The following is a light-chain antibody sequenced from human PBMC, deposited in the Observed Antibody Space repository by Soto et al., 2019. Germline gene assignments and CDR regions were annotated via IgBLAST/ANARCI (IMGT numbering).Light chain of an antibody. J-gene: IGLJ2*01. Sequence: SALTQPASVSGSPGQSITISCTGTSSDVGSYNLVSWYQQHPGKAPKLMIYEGSKRPSGVSNRVSGSKSGNTASLTISGLQAEDEADYYCCSYAGSSTVVFGGGTKVTVL. V-gene: IGLV2-23*01. CDR2: EGS. CDR3: CSYAGSSTVV. CDR1: SSDVGSYNL.